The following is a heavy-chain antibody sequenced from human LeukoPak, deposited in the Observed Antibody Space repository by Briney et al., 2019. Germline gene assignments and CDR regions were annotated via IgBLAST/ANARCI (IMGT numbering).Heavy chain of an antibody. CDR1: GSGFSTYW. Sequence: GEFLKISCKDFGSGFSTYWIAWVRQKPGKGLEWMGIIYPGDSDTRCSPSFQGQVTISADKSISTAYLQWSSLKASDTAMYYCARPNYDSSGEALDYWGQGTLVTVSS. CDR3: ARPNYDSSGEALDY. D-gene: IGHD3-22*01. J-gene: IGHJ4*02. V-gene: IGHV5-51*01. CDR2: IYPGDSDT.